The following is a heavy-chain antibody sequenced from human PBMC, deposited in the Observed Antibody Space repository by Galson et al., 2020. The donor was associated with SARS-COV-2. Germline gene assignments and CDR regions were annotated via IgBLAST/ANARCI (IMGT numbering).Heavy chain of an antibody. CDR3: ARDFLPRYYYDSSGYYDAFDI. D-gene: IGHD3-22*01. V-gene: IGHV3-13*01. CDR1: GFTFSSYD. J-gene: IGHJ3*02. Sequence: GESLKISCAASGFTFSSYDMHWVRQATGKGLEWVSAIGTSGDTYYPGSVKGRFTISRENAKNSLYLQMNSLRAEDTAVYYCARDFLPRYYYDSSGYYDAFDIWGQGTMVTVSS. CDR2: IGTSGDT.